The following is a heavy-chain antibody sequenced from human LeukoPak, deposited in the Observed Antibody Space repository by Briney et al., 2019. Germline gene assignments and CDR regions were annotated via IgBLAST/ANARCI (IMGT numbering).Heavy chain of an antibody. V-gene: IGHV3-7*04. CDR3: ARASGSYGVY. CDR2: IKQDGSEK. J-gene: IGHJ4*02. Sequence: GGSLRLSCAASGLTVSSNSMSWVRQAPGKGLEWVANIKQDGSEKYYVDSVKGRFTISRDNAKNSLYLQMNSLRAEDTAVYYCARASGSYGVYWGQGTLVTVSS. CDR1: GLTVSSNS. D-gene: IGHD1-26*01.